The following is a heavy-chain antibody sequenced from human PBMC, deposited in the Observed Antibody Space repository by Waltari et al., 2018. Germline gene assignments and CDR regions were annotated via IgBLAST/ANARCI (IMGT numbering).Heavy chain of an antibody. CDR2: IYYSGST. V-gene: IGHV4-39*07. Sequence: QLQLQESGPGLVKPSETLSLTCTVSGGSISSSSYYWGWIRQPPGKGLEWIGSIYYSGSTYYNPSLKSRVTISVDTSKNQFSLKLSSVTAADTAVYYCARVIGVEYIDYWGQGTLVTVSS. D-gene: IGHD2-8*01. J-gene: IGHJ4*02. CDR3: ARVIGVEYIDY. CDR1: GGSISSSSYY.